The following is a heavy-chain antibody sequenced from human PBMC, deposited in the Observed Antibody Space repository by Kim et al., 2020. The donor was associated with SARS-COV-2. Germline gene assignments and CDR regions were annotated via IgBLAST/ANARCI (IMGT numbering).Heavy chain of an antibody. D-gene: IGHD3-22*01. CDR2: IYYSGST. CDR3: ARRYDTNGFYYR. Sequence: SETLSLTCTVSGGSIRNYYWSWIRQPPGKGLEWIGYIYYSGSTDYNPSLKSRATISVDTSKNQFSLKLSSVTAADTAVYYCARRYDTNGFYYRWGQGTLVTVSS. J-gene: IGHJ4*02. V-gene: IGHV4-59*13. CDR1: GGSIRNYY.